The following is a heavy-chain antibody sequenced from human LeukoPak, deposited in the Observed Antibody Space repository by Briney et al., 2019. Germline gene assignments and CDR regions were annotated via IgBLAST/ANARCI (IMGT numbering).Heavy chain of an antibody. CDR2: ISSSSSHM. V-gene: IGHV3-21*01. CDR3: VRDSGSSYGYYFLN. J-gene: IGHJ1*01. Sequence: GGSLRLSCAGSGFTFNSYSMYWVRQAPGKGLEWVSSISSSSSHMFYADSVKGRFSISRDNANNSLYLQMNSLRAEDTAVYYCVRDSGSSYGYYFLNWGPGILVTVSS. D-gene: IGHD1-26*01. CDR1: GFTFNSYS.